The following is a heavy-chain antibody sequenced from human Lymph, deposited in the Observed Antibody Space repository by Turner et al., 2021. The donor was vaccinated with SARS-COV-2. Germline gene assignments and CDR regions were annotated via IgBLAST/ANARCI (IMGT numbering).Heavy chain of an antibody. Sequence: QVQLQESGPGLVKLSETLSLTCTVSGDSISNYYWSWIRQHPGKGLEWIGYIYYSGSTNYNPSLKGRVTISVDTSKNHFSLKLSSVTAADTAVYYCARGFDYWGQGTLVTVSS. V-gene: IGHV4-59*01. CDR2: IYYSGST. CDR3: ARGFDY. J-gene: IGHJ4*02. CDR1: GDSISNYY.